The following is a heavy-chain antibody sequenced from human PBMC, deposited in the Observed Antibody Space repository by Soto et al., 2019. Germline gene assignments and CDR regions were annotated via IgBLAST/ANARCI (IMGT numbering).Heavy chain of an antibody. J-gene: IGHJ4*02. CDR3: AKASAESYPGSRVFDY. CDR1: GLTLSSNA. Sequence: PWGSLRLSCAASGLTLSSNAMSWVHPPPGGGIEWDSVISNTGGSTLYADSVKGRFSTSRDNSKNTLYVQMNSLKAEDAAIYYCAKASAESYPGSRVFDYWGQGTRVTVSS. V-gene: IGHV3-23*01. D-gene: IGHD3-10*01. CDR2: ISNTGGST.